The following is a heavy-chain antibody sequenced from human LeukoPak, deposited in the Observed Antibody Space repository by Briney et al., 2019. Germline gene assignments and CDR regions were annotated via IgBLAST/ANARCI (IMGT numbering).Heavy chain of an antibody. Sequence: GGSLRLSCAASGFTFSSYWMSWVRQAPGKGLEWVAHINKDGSEKYYVDSVKGRFTISRDNAKNSLYLEMNSLRAEDTAVYYCARDPDYYGLGGTFDYWGQGTLVTVSS. CDR1: GFTFSSYW. CDR3: ARDPDYYGLGGTFDY. V-gene: IGHV3-7*01. J-gene: IGHJ4*02. D-gene: IGHD3-10*01. CDR2: INKDGSEK.